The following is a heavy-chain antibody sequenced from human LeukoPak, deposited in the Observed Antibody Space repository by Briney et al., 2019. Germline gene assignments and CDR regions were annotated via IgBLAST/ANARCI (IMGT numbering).Heavy chain of an antibody. Sequence: SETLSLTCTVSGGSISSYYWSWIRQPSGKGLEWIGYIYYSGSTNYNPSLKSRVTISVDTSKNQFSLKLSSVTAADTAVYYCARGTDYGDYDWGQGTLVTVSS. CDR3: ARGTDYGDYD. CDR1: GGSISSYY. CDR2: IYYSGST. V-gene: IGHV4-59*01. J-gene: IGHJ4*02. D-gene: IGHD4-17*01.